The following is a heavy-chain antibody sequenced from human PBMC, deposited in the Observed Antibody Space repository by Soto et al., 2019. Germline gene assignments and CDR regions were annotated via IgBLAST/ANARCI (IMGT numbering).Heavy chain of an antibody. CDR1: GFTFSSYG. CDR3: AKVRTKRYSSGWSAYFDY. D-gene: IGHD6-19*01. V-gene: IGHV3-30*18. CDR2: ISYDGSNK. Sequence: PGGSLRLSCAASGFTFSSYGMHWVRQAPGKGLEWVAVISYDGSNKYYADSVKGRFTISRDNSKNTLYLQMNSLRAEDTAVYYCAKVRTKRYSSGWSAYFDYWGQGTLVTVSS. J-gene: IGHJ4*02.